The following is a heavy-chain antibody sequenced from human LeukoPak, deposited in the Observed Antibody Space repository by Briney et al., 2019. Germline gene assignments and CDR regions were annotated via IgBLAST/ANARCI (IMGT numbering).Heavy chain of an antibody. J-gene: IGHJ6*02. CDR2: IIPIFGTA. V-gene: IGHV1-69*13. CDR3: ARGDIVVVPAAANYYYYHGMDV. Sequence: ASVKVSCKASGGTFSSYAISWVRQAPGQGLEWMGGIIPIFGTANYAQKFQGRVTITADESTSTAYMELSSLRSEDTAVYYCARGDIVVVPAAANYYYYHGMDVWGQGTTVTVSS. D-gene: IGHD2-2*01. CDR1: GGTFSSYA.